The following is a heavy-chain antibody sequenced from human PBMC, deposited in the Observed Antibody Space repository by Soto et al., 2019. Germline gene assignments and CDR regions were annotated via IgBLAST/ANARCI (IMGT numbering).Heavy chain of an antibody. CDR1: GFSLTTNAVA. CDR3: ARRSDPFYFHY. Sequence: ITLKESGPPLVKPTQTLTLTSTFSGFSLTTNAVAVGWIRQPPGKALEWLAIVYGSDDKFYSPSLKSRLTITKDTYTKQVVLTMTNMDPVDTATYYCARRSDPFYFHYWGQGALVTVSS. V-gene: IGHV2-5*01. J-gene: IGHJ4*02. CDR2: VYGSDDK.